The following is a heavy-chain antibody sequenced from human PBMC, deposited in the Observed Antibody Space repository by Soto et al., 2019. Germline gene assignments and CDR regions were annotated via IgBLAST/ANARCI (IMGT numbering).Heavy chain of an antibody. J-gene: IGHJ5*02. Sequence: ASVKVSCKASGYTFTSYDINWVRQATGQGLEWMGWMNPNSGNTGYAQKFQGRVTMTRNTSISTAYMELSSLRSEDTAVYYCARGLRITIFGVVNFRFDPWGQGTLVTVS. D-gene: IGHD3-3*01. CDR3: ARGLRITIFGVVNFRFDP. CDR2: MNPNSGNT. V-gene: IGHV1-8*01. CDR1: GYTFTSYD.